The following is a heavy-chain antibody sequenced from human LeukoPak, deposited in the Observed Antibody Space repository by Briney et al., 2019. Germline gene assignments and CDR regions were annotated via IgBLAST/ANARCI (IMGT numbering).Heavy chain of an antibody. J-gene: IGHJ5*02. Sequence: PSETLSLTCTVSGGSISSGSYYWSWIRQPAGKGLEWIGRIYTSGSTNYNPSLKSRVTISVDTSKNQFSLKLSSVTAADTAVYYCARRLAVAGTRGNWFDPWGQGTLVTVSS. V-gene: IGHV4-61*02. CDR2: IYTSGST. CDR3: ARRLAVAGTRGNWFDP. CDR1: GGSISSGSYY. D-gene: IGHD6-19*01.